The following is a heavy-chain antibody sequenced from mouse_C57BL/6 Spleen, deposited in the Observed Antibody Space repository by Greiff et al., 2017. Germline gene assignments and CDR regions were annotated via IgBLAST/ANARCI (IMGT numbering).Heavy chain of an antibody. J-gene: IGHJ3*01. V-gene: IGHV1-26*01. D-gene: IGHD1-1*01. CDR1: GYTFTDYY. CDR3: ASRHYYGSSPFAY. CDR2: INPNNGGT. Sequence: PLPYLFNPCASFKISCKASGYTFTDYYMNWVKQSHGKSLEWIGDINPNNGGTSYNQKFKGKATLTVDKSSSTAYMELRSLTSEDSAVYYCASRHYYGSSPFAYWGQGTLVTVSA.